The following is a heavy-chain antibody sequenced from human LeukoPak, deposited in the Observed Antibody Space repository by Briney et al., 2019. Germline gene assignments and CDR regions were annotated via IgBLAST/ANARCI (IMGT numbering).Heavy chain of an antibody. J-gene: IGHJ6*03. CDR1: GGSISSGSYY. V-gene: IGHV4-61*02. CDR2: IYTSGST. Sequence: SQTLSLTCTVSGGSISSGSYYWSWIRQPAGKGLEWIGRIYTSGSTNYNPSLKSRVTISVDTSKSQFSLKLSSVAAADTAVYYCARVAVIPPPYYYYYYMDVWGKGTTVTVSS. D-gene: IGHD2-21*01. CDR3: ARVAVIPPPYYYYYYMDV.